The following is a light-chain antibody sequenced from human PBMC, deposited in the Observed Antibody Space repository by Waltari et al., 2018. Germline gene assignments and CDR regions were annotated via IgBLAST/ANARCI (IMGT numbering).Light chain of an antibody. V-gene: IGLV1-47*01. Sequence: QSVLTQPPSASGTPGQRVTIPCSGSSSNIGSNYVYWCQQLPGTAPKLLIYRNNQRPSGVPDRFSGSKSGTSASLAISGLRSEDEADYYCAAGVFGTGTKVTVL. CDR2: RNN. CDR3: AAGV. CDR1: SSNIGSNY. J-gene: IGLJ1*01.